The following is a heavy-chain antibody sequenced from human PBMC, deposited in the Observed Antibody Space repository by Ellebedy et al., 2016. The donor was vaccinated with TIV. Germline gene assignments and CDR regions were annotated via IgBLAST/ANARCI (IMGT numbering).Heavy chain of an antibody. V-gene: IGHV1-46*04. J-gene: IGHJ6*02. D-gene: IGHD1-20*01. CDR1: GGTFSSYG. Sequence: ASVKVSCKASGGTFSSYGISWVRQAPGQGLEWMGMINPSGGSTSYAQKLQGKVTMTRDTSTSTVYMELSSLRSEDTAVYYCARWLRYNWNDHKNYGMDVWGQGTTVTVSS. CDR2: INPSGGST. CDR3: ARWLRYNWNDHKNYGMDV.